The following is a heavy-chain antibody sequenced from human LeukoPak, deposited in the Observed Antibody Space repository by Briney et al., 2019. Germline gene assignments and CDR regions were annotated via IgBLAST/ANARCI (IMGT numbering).Heavy chain of an antibody. CDR2: IKEDGSAK. V-gene: IGHV3-7*04. J-gene: IGHJ4*02. Sequence: GGSLRLSCTGSGFTFRTYAFSWVRQAPGKGLEWVANIKEDGSAKYYVDSMKGRFTISRDNAKNSLYLQINSLRAEDTAVYYCARDSPGYGGYSYWGQGTLVTVSS. D-gene: IGHD5-12*01. CDR3: ARDSPGYGGYSY. CDR1: GFTFRTYA.